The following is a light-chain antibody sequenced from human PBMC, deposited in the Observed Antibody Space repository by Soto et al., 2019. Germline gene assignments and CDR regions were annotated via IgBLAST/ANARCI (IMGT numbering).Light chain of an antibody. Sequence: DVVMTQSPLSLPVTLGQPASISCRSSRSLLYSDGNTYLNWFQQRPGQPPRRLIYKVSNRDSGVPDRFSGSGSHTDFPLKISRVEAEDVGVYYCMQGVYWPPGRAFGQGTKVEIK. CDR1: RSLLYSDGNTY. V-gene: IGKV2-30*01. CDR2: KVS. J-gene: IGKJ1*01. CDR3: MQGVYWPPGRA.